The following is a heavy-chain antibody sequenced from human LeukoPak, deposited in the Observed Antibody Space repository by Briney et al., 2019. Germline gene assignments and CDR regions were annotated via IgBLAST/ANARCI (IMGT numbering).Heavy chain of an antibody. J-gene: IGHJ4*02. CDR2: MKEDGSEK. V-gene: IGHV3-7*01. Sequence: PGGSLRLSCAASGFTFSSYWMSWVRQAPGKGLEWEANMKEDGSEKYYVDSVKGRFTISRDNAKNSLYLQMNSLRAEDTAMYYCARDYGGNSVYWGQGTLVTVSS. CDR3: ARDYGGNSVY. D-gene: IGHD4-23*01. CDR1: GFTFSSYW.